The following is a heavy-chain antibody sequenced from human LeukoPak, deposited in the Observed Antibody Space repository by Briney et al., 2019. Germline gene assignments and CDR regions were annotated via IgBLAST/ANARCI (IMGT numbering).Heavy chain of an antibody. Sequence: GGSLRLSCAASGFTFSSYGMHGVRKAPGKGLEWVAVIWYDGSNKYYADSVKGRFTISRDNSKNTLYLQMNSLRAEDTAVYYCAKESGVEYYYYYYMDVWGKGTTVTVSS. CDR3: AKESGVEYYYYYYMDV. V-gene: IGHV3-33*06. CDR1: GFTFSSYG. J-gene: IGHJ6*03. CDR2: IWYDGSNK. D-gene: IGHD3-3*01.